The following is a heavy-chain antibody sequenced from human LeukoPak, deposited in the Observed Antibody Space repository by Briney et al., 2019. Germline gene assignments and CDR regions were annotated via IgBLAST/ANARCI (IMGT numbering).Heavy chain of an antibody. V-gene: IGHV4-59*01. Sequence: SETLSLTCTVSGGSISSYYWSWIRQPPGKGLEWIGYIYYSGSTNYNPSLKSRVTISVDTSKNQFSLKLSSVTAAETAVYYCARYPERFDYWGQGTLVTVSS. CDR2: IYYSGST. CDR3: ARYPERFDY. J-gene: IGHJ4*02. D-gene: IGHD1-1*01. CDR1: GGSISSYY.